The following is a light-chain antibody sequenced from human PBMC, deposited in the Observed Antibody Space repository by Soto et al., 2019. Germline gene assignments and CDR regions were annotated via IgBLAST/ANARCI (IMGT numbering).Light chain of an antibody. J-gene: IGKJ4*01. Sequence: DIQMTQSPSSLSASVGDRVTITCRASQSISSYLNWYQQKPGQAPKLLIYDASNLETGVPSRFRGGGSGTDFTFTISSLQAEDIGTYFCQQYDNRLTFGGGTKVDI. CDR3: QQYDNRLT. CDR2: DAS. CDR1: QSISSY. V-gene: IGKV1-33*01.